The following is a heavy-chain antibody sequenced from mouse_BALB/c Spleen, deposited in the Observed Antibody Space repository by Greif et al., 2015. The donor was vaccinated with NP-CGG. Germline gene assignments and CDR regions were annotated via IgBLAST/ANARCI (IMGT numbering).Heavy chain of an antibody. Sequence: DVKLVESGGGLVQPGGSRKLSCAASGFTFSSFGMHWVRQAPEKGLEWVAYISSGSSTIYYADTVKGRFTISRDNPKNTLFLQMTSLRSEDTAMYYCARGDDYDGRVYWGQGTTLTVSS. CDR1: GFTFSSFG. V-gene: IGHV5-17*02. D-gene: IGHD2-4*01. CDR2: ISSGSSTI. CDR3: ARGDDYDGRVY. J-gene: IGHJ2*01.